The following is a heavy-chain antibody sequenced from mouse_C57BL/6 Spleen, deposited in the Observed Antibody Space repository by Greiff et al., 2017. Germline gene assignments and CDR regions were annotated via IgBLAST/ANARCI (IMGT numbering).Heavy chain of an antibody. D-gene: IGHD2-4*01. CDR3: ASGGHDYDGAWFAY. Sequence: VQLQQSGPELVKPGASVKICCKASGYSFTDYNMNWVKQSNGKSLEWIGVINPNYGTTSYNQKFTGKATLTVDQYSSTAYMQLNSLTSEDSAVYYCASGGHDYDGAWFAYWGQGTLFTVSA. CDR2: INPNYGTT. J-gene: IGHJ3*01. V-gene: IGHV1-39*01. CDR1: GYSFTDYN.